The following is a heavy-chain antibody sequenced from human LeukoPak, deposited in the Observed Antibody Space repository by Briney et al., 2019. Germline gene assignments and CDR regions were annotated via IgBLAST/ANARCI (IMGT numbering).Heavy chain of an antibody. V-gene: IGHV1-18*01. D-gene: IGHD3-10*01. CDR1: GYTFTSYG. CDR3: ARQKGGSGSYYFDY. Sequence: ASVEVSCKASGYTFTSYGISWVRQAPGQGLEWMGWNSAYNGNTNYAQKLQGRVTMTTDTSTSTAYMELRSLRSDDTAVYYCARQKGGSGSYYFDYWGQGTLVTVSS. J-gene: IGHJ4*02. CDR2: NSAYNGNT.